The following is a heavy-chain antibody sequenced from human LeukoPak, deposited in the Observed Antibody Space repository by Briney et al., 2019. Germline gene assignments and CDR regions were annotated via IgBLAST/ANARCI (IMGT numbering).Heavy chain of an antibody. CDR2: INPNSGGT. J-gene: IGHJ4*02. CDR3: ISSSGYYY. D-gene: IGHD3-22*01. Sequence: ASVTVSCKASAYTFTGYYIHWVRQAPGQGLEWMGWINPNSGGTNYAQKFQGRVTMTRDTSISTAYMELSRLRSDDTAVYYCISSSGYYYWGQGTLVTVSS. CDR1: AYTFTGYY. V-gene: IGHV1-2*02.